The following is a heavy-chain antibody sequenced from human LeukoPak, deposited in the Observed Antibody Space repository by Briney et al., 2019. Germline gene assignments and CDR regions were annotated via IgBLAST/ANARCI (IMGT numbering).Heavy chain of an antibody. CDR3: ASGSRLVPAANAYTYYFDY. V-gene: IGHV4-34*01. CDR1: GGSFSGYY. CDR2: INHSGST. J-gene: IGHJ4*02. D-gene: IGHD2-2*01. Sequence: PSETLSLTCAVYGGSFSGYYWSWIRQPPGKGLEWIGEINHSGSTNYNPSLKSRVTISVDTSKNQSSLKLSSVTAADTAVYYCASGSRLVPAANAYTYYFDYWGQGTLVTVSS.